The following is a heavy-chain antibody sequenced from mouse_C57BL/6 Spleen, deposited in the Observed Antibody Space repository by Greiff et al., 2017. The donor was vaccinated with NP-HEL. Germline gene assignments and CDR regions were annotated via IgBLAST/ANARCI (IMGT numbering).Heavy chain of an antibody. CDR3: ATMVRD. D-gene: IGHD2-2*01. CDR2: IYPGDGDT. V-gene: IGHV1-82*01. J-gene: IGHJ2*01. Sequence: VQLQQSGPELVKPGASVKISCKASGYAFSSSWMNWVKQRPGKGLEWIGRIYPGDGDTNYIGKFKGKATLTADKSSSTAYMQLSSLTSEDSAVYFCATMVRDWGQGTTLTVSS. CDR1: GYAFSSSW.